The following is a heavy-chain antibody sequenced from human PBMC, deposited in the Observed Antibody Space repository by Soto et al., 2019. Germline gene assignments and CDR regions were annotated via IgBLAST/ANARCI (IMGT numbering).Heavy chain of an antibody. CDR3: AKEAGAWFHFDY. Sequence: SLTLCRTASGFIFRVYVRQRVSKATGKWLEWVAVISSDGFTKNYGVSVKGQFNISRDNSKNTLYLEMNSLRVDETAMYYCAKEAGAWFHFDYWGQGT. D-gene: IGHD6-19*01. V-gene: IGHV3-30*18. CDR1: GFIFRVYV. CDR2: ISSDGFTK. J-gene: IGHJ4*02.